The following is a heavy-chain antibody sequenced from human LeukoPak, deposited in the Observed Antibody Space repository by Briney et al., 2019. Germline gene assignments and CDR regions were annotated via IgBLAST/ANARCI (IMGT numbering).Heavy chain of an antibody. Sequence: PGGSLRLSCAVSGFNVSGNYMSWVRQAPGKGLEWVSVLYSGGRTYHADTVKGRFTISRDTSKNTLYLQMNNLRAEDTAVYYCARDVATVTTLGEVGPVWGQGTLATVS. D-gene: IGHD4-17*01. V-gene: IGHV3-66*01. CDR2: LYSGGRT. J-gene: IGHJ4*02. CDR3: ARDVATVTTLGEVGPV. CDR1: GFNVSGNY.